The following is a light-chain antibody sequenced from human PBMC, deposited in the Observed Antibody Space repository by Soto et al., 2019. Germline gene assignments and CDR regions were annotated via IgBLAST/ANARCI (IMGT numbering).Light chain of an antibody. Sequence: QSALTQPPSVSGSPGQSATISCTGTSSDVGSFNRVSWSQQPPGTAPKLMIYEVSNRPSGVPDRFSGSKSGNTASLAISVLQAEDEADYYCSSYTSNNNYVFGTGTKLTVL. CDR1: SSDVGSFNR. CDR3: SSYTSNNNYV. J-gene: IGLJ1*01. CDR2: EVS. V-gene: IGLV2-18*02.